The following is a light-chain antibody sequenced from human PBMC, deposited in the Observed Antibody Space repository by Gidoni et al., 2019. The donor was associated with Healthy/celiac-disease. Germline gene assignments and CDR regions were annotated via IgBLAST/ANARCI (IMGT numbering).Light chain of an antibody. Sequence: DVVMTQSPLSLPVTPGEPASISCRSSQSLLHSNGYDDLDWYLQKPGQSPQLLIYLGSNRASGVPDRFSGSGSGTDFTLKISRVEAEDVGIYYCMQALQTPITFXQXTRLDIK. CDR3: MQALQTPIT. CDR1: QSLLHSNGYDD. CDR2: LGS. V-gene: IGKV2-28*01. J-gene: IGKJ5*01.